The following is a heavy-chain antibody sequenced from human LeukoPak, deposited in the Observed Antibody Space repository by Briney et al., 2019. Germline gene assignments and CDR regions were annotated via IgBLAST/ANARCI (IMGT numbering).Heavy chain of an antibody. CDR3: ARVRIAAAGTGFDP. D-gene: IGHD6-13*01. Sequence: GASVKVSCKASGYTFTGYYMHWVRQAPGQGLEWMGWINPNSGGTNYAQKFQGRVTMTRDTSISTAYMELSRLRSDDTAVYYCARVRIAAAGTGFDPWGQGTLVTVSS. J-gene: IGHJ5*02. V-gene: IGHV1-2*02. CDR2: INPNSGGT. CDR1: GYTFTGYY.